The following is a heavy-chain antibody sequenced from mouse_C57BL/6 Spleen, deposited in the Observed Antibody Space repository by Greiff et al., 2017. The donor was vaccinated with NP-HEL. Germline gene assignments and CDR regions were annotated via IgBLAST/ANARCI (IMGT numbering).Heavy chain of an antibody. V-gene: IGHV1-15*01. J-gene: IGHJ3*01. Sequence: QVHVKQSGAELVRPGASVTLSCKASGYTFTDYEMHWVKQTPVHGLEWIGAIDPETGGTAYNQKFKGKAILTADKSSSTAYMELRSLTSEDSAVYYCTRETMVTTGGTGFAYWGQGTLVTVSA. CDR2: IDPETGGT. CDR1: GYTFTDYE. D-gene: IGHD2-2*01. CDR3: TRETMVTTGGTGFAY.